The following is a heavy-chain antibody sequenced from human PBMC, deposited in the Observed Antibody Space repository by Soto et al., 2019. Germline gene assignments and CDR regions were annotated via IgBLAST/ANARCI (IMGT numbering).Heavy chain of an antibody. CDR2: INPKSDDT. Sequence: ASVKGARKASGYPFSDNQIHWLRRAPGQGLEWMGRINPKSDDTNHAQKFQGRVTMTRDTSIDTAYLELTGLTSDDTATYYCARKHSLDYIRWGLDPWGQGTLVTVSS. CDR3: ARKHSLDYIRWGLDP. V-gene: IGHV1-2*02. D-gene: IGHD4-4*01. J-gene: IGHJ5*02. CDR1: GYPFSDNQ.